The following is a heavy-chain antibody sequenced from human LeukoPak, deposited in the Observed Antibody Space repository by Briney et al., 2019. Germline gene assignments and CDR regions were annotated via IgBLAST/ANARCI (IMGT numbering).Heavy chain of an antibody. V-gene: IGHV3-74*01. D-gene: IGHD2-2*02. CDR3: ARALGYCSSTSCYMALGY. CDR1: GFTFKLYW. CDR2: INDDGSDT. J-gene: IGHJ4*02. Sequence: GGSLRLSCAASGFTFKLYWMHWVRQVPGKRPVWVSRINDDGSDTIYADSVRGRFTISRDDAKNTVYLQMNNLRAEDTAVYYCARALGYCSSTSCYMALGYWGQGTLVTVSS.